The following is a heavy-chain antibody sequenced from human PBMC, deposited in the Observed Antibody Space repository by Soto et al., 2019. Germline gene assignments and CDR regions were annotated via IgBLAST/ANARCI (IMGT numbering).Heavy chain of an antibody. Sequence: PSETLSLTCAVSGDSISSYYCMWIRQPPGKGLESIGYLYYGRSANYNPSLKSRVTLSVDTSTNQCSMTLSSMSAADTDVYYCARESRSWYGSIWDYWGQGTLVTVSS. V-gene: IGHV4-59*01. D-gene: IGHD6-13*01. CDR2: LYYGRSA. CDR1: GDSISSYY. CDR3: ARESRSWYGSIWDY. J-gene: IGHJ4*02.